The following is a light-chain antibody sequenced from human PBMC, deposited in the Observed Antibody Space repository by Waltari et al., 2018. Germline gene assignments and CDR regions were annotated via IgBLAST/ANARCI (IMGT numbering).Light chain of an antibody. CDR1: SSHIGAGYD. Sequence: QSVLTQPPSVSGAPGQRVTISCTGSSSHIGAGYDIHWYQQLPGTAPKLIIYGNSNRPSGVPDRFSGSKSGTSASLAITGLQAEDEADYYCQSYDSSLSGGVFGGGTKLTVL. CDR3: QSYDSSLSGGV. V-gene: IGLV1-40*01. CDR2: GNS. J-gene: IGLJ2*01.